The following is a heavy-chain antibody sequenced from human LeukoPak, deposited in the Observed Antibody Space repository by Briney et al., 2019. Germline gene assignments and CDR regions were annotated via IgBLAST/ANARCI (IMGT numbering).Heavy chain of an antibody. CDR3: ARERDGYTHDAFDI. J-gene: IGHJ3*02. CDR1: GFTVSSNY. V-gene: IGHV3-48*01. CDR2: ISIRSSTI. Sequence: GGSLRLSCAASGFTVSSNYMSWVRQAPGKGLEWVSYISIRSSTIYYADSVKGRFTISRDNAKNSLYVQMNSLRAEDTAVYYCARERDGYTHDAFDIWGQGTMVTVSS. D-gene: IGHD5-24*01.